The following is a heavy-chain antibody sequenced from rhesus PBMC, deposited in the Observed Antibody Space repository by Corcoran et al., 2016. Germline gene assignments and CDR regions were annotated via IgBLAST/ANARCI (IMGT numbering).Heavy chain of an antibody. V-gene: IGHV4-169*02. J-gene: IGHJ4*01. D-gene: IGHD2-15*01. Sequence: QLQLQESGPGLVKPSETLSVTCAVSGGSIRSSYWSWIRQAPGKGLEWIGYIYGSGSSTNYNPSLKRRVTLSVDTSKNQLSLKLSSVTTADTAVYYCARDRGYCSSTYCSSGYFDYWGQGVLVTVFS. CDR2: IYGSGSST. CDR1: GGSIRSSY. CDR3: ARDRGYCSSTYCSSGYFDY.